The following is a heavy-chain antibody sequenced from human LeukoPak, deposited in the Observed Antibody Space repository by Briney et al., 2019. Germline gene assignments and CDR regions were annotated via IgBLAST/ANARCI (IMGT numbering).Heavy chain of an antibody. V-gene: IGHV1-18*01. CDR1: GYTFTSYG. D-gene: IGHD3-10*01. J-gene: IGHJ6*02. CDR2: ISAYNGNT. Sequence: ASVKVSCKASGYTFTSYGIRWVRPAPGQGLEWMGWISAYNGNTNYAQKLQGRVTMTTDTSTSTAYMELRSLRSDDTAVYYCARESPYYGSGAGPDYYYYGMDVWGQGTTVTVSS. CDR3: ARESPYYGSGAGPDYYYYGMDV.